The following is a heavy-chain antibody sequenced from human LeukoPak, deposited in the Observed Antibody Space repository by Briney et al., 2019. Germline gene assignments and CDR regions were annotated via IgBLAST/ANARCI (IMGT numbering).Heavy chain of an antibody. D-gene: IGHD6-6*01. CDR2: IKQDGSEK. Sequence: GGSLRLSRAASGFAFSSYWMSWVRQTPGKGLEWVANIKQDGSEKYYVDSVKGRFTISRDNAKNSLYLQMNSLRAEDTAVYYCARDSEYSNNAFDYWGQGTLVTVSS. CDR1: GFAFSSYW. J-gene: IGHJ4*02. V-gene: IGHV3-7*01. CDR3: ARDSEYSNNAFDY.